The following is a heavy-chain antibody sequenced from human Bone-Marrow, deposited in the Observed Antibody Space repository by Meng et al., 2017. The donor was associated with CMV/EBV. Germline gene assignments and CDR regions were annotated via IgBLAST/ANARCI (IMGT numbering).Heavy chain of an antibody. D-gene: IGHD3-3*01. CDR3: ARVTDFWSTPWGFDP. V-gene: IGHV1-2*02. J-gene: IGHJ5*01. Sequence: ASVKVSCKASGYTFTGYYIHWVRQAPGQGLEWMGWVNAHSGATNYAMNFQDRVTMTRDTSITTAYMDLSRLTSDDTAVYYCARVTDFWSTPWGFDPWGQGTLATVSS. CDR2: VNAHSGAT. CDR1: GYTFTGYY.